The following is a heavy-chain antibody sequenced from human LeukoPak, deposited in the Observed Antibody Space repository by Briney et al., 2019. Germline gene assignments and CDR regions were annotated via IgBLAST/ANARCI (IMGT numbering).Heavy chain of an antibody. CDR1: GYTFINYG. J-gene: IGHJ4*02. CDR3: ARVQNYYNSGSYYDNFDY. D-gene: IGHD3-10*01. Sequence: AASVKVSCKTSGYTFINYGISWVRQAPGQGLEWMGWISGYNGNTKYAQKLQGRVTMTTDTSTSTAYMELRSVRSDDTAVYYCARVQNYYNSGSYYDNFDYWGQGTLVTVSS. V-gene: IGHV1-18*01. CDR2: ISGYNGNT.